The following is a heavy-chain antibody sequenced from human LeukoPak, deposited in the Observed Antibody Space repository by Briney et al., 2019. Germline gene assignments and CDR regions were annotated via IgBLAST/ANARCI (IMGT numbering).Heavy chain of an antibody. V-gene: IGHV3-23*01. CDR1: GFTFGSSA. CDR3: MKGTSAGNKGGDY. D-gene: IGHD6-13*01. Sequence: LAGGSLRLSCAASGFTFGSSAMGWVRQTPEKGLAWVSTITVGATTYYTDSVKGRFTISRENFRNTMYLQMNSMRAEDTAVYYCMKGTSAGNKGGDYWGQGTLVIVSS. CDR2: ITVGATT. J-gene: IGHJ4*02.